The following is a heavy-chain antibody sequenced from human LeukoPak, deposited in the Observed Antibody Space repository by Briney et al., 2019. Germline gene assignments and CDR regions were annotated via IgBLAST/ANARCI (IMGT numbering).Heavy chain of an antibody. CDR3: ARWGLGGYCSSTSCYGY. J-gene: IGHJ4*02. CDR1: GFTFSSYW. V-gene: IGHV3-7*01. Sequence: GGSLRLSCAASGFTFSSYWMSWVRQAPGKGLEWVANIKQDGSEKYYTISRDNAKNSLYLQMNSLRAEDTAVDYCARWGLGGYCSSTSCYGYWGQGTLVTVSS. CDR2: IKQDGSEK. D-gene: IGHD2-2*01.